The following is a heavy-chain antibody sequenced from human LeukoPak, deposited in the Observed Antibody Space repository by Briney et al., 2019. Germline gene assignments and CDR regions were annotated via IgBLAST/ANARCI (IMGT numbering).Heavy chain of an antibody. CDR2: IRSKAYGGTT. V-gene: IGHV3-49*04. D-gene: IGHD6-13*01. CDR3: TRGRDSSSWHYYYYGMDV. CDR1: GFTFGDYA. Sequence: GGSLRLSCTASGFTFGDYAMSWVRQAPGKGLEWVGFIRSKAYGGTTEYAASVKCRFTISRDDSKSIAYLQMNSLKTEDTAVYYCTRGRDSSSWHYYYYGMDVWGQGTTVTVSS. J-gene: IGHJ6*02.